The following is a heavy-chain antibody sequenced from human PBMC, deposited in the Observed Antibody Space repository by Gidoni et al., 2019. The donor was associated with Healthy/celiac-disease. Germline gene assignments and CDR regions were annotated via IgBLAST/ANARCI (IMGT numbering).Heavy chain of an antibody. CDR2: IKSKTDGGTT. Sequence: EVQLVESGGGLVKPGGSLRLSCAASGFTFSNAWMSWVRQAPGKGLEWVGRIKSKTDGGTTDYAAPVKGRFTISRDDSKNTLYLQMNSLKTEDTAVYYCTTLYIVVVTATSPWGQGTLVTVSS. D-gene: IGHD2-21*02. V-gene: IGHV3-15*01. J-gene: IGHJ5*02. CDR1: GFTFSNAW. CDR3: TTLYIVVVTATSP.